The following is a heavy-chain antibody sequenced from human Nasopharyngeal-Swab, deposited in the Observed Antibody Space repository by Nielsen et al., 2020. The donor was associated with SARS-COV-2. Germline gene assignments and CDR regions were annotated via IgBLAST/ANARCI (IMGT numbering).Heavy chain of an antibody. D-gene: IGHD3-10*01. Sequence: SETLSLTCTVSGGSMSSGKSYWSWIRQPPGKGLEWIGYIYYSGSTFSNPSLESRVSISLDTSNNQFSLTLSSVTAADTAVYYCASKISLIRGGYMDVWGKGATVTVSS. J-gene: IGHJ6*03. CDR2: IYYSGST. CDR3: ASKISLIRGGYMDV. CDR1: GGSMSSGKSY. V-gene: IGHV4-30-4*01.